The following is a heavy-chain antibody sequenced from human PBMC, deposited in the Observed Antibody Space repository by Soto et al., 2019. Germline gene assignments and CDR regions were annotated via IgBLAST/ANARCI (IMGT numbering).Heavy chain of an antibody. J-gene: IGHJ3*02. CDR1: GYTLTERS. V-gene: IGHV1-24*01. CDR3: ATAGTRESTFGVFDI. D-gene: IGHD3-3*01. Sequence: ASVKVSCKLSGYTLTERSMHWVRQAPGKGLEWMGGFDPEDGETFYAQKFQVRVTMTEDTSTDTAYMELNSLKSEDTAVYYCATAGTRESTFGVFDIWGQGTMVTVSS. CDR2: FDPEDGET.